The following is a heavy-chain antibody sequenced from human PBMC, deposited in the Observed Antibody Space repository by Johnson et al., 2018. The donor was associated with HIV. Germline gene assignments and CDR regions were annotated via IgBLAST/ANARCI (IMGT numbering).Heavy chain of an antibody. Sequence: VQLVESGGGLVKPGGSLRLSCAASGFTVSSNYMSWVRQAPGKGLEWVSVIYSGGSTYYADSVKGRFTISRDNSKNTLYLQMNSLRAEDTAVYYCARKESAYCSGGSCGTDAFDIWGQGTMVTVSS. CDR2: IYSGGST. V-gene: IGHV3-66*01. D-gene: IGHD2-15*01. CDR1: GFTVSSNY. CDR3: ARKESAYCSGGSCGTDAFDI. J-gene: IGHJ3*02.